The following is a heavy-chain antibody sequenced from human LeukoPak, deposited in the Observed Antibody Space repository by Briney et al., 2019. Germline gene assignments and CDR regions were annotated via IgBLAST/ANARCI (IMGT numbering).Heavy chain of an antibody. CDR1: GGALSGFY. CDR2: INPSGST. V-gene: IGHV4-34*01. J-gene: IGHJ5*02. Sequence: PSETLSLTCAVHGGALSGFYWSWIRQSPGKGLEWIGEINPSGSTIYSPSLKSRLTMSVDTTMNHFSLNLTSVTAADTAVYYCAKKRTTMIRGAPFDPWGQGTLVTVSS. D-gene: IGHD3-10*01. CDR3: AKKRTTMIRGAPFDP.